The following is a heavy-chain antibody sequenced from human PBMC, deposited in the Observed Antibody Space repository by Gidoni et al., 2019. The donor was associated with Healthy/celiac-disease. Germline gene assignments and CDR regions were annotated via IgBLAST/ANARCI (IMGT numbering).Heavy chain of an antibody. CDR2: IYYSGST. Sequence: QVQLQESGPGLVKPSETLSLTCTVSGGSVSSGSYYWSWIRQPPGKGLEWIGYIYYSGSTNYNPSLKSRVTISVDTSKNQFSLKLSSVTAADTAVYYCARHRDGYDYWGQGTLVTVSS. CDR1: GGSVSSGSYY. J-gene: IGHJ4*02. CDR3: ARHRDGYDY. V-gene: IGHV4-61*01. D-gene: IGHD5-12*01.